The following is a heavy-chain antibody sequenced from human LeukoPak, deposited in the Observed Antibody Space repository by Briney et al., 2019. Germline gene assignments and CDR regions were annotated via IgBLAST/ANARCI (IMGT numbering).Heavy chain of an antibody. J-gene: IGHJ4*02. CDR1: GFTFSTYA. V-gene: IGHV3-33*01. Sequence: GGSLRLSCAAPGFTFSTYAMHWVRQAPGKGLEWVAVIWHDGSNKYYADSVKGRFTISRDNSKNTLYLQMDSLRAEDTAVYYCARSQYCSGGSCYRLGDYWGQGTLVTVSS. D-gene: IGHD2-15*01. CDR3: ARSQYCSGGSCYRLGDY. CDR2: IWHDGSNK.